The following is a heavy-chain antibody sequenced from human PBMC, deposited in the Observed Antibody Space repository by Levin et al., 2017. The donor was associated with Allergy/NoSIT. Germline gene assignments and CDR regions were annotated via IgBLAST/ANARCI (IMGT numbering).Heavy chain of an antibody. J-gene: IGHJ4*02. CDR3: AGAGTHDTRIADY. CDR1: GFTFSTYA. Sequence: SGGSLRLSCAASGFTFSTYAMHWVRQAPGKGLEWVAVISYDGSTKYYADSVKGRFTISRDNSKNTLYLQVNSLRAADTAVYYCAGAGTHDTRIADYWGQGTLVTVSS. D-gene: IGHD1-14*01. CDR2: ISYDGSTK. V-gene: IGHV3-30-3*01.